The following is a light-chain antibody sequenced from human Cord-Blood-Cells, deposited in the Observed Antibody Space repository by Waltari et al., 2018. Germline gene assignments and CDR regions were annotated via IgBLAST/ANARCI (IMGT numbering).Light chain of an antibody. Sequence: DIVMTQSPDSLAVSLGERARINCKSSQSVLYSSNNKNYLAWYQQKPGQPPKLLIYWASTRESGVPDRFSGSGSGTDFTLTISSLQAEDVAVYYCQQYYSTPYTFGQGTKLEIK. V-gene: IGKV4-1*01. CDR2: WAS. J-gene: IGKJ2*01. CDR1: QSVLYSSNNKNY. CDR3: QQYYSTPYT.